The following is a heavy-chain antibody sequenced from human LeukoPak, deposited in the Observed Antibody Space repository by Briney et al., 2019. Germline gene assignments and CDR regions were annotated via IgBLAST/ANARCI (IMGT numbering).Heavy chain of an antibody. CDR3: AMSRDGYNQPLFDY. D-gene: IGHD5-24*01. CDR1: GGSISSYY. J-gene: IGHJ4*02. CDR2: IYYGGST. V-gene: IGHV4-59*08. Sequence: SETLSLTCTVSGGSISSYYWSWIRQPPGKGLEWIGYIYYGGSTNYNPSLKSRVTISVDTSKNQFSLKLSSVTAADTAVYYCAMSRDGYNQPLFDYWGQGTLVTVSS.